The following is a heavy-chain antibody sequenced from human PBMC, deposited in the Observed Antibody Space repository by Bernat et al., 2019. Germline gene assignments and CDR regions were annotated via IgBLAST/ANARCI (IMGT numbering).Heavy chain of an antibody. Sequence: QVQLVQSGAEVKKPGSSVKVSCKASGGTFSSYAISWVRQAPGQGLEWMGRIIPILGIANYAQKFQGRVKITADKSTSTAYMELSSLRSEDTAVYYCARSKRAPYCGGDCLDAFDIWGQGTMVTVSS. V-gene: IGHV1-69*04. CDR3: ARSKRAPYCGGDCLDAFDI. CDR2: IIPILGIA. D-gene: IGHD2-21*02. CDR1: GGTFSSYA. J-gene: IGHJ3*02.